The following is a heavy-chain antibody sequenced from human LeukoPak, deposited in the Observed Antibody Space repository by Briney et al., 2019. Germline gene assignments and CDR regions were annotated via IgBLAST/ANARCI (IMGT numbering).Heavy chain of an antibody. D-gene: IGHD2-8*01. V-gene: IGHV3-21*01. CDR1: GFTFSSYG. Sequence: SLXLSXAXSGFTFSSYGMHWVRQAPGKGLEWVSSINTGSTYINYADSVKGRFTISRDNAKNSLYLQMNSLRAEDTAVYYCARDFYCDNGECFDNWGQGTLVTVSS. CDR3: ARDFYCDNGECFDN. CDR2: INTGSTYI. J-gene: IGHJ4*02.